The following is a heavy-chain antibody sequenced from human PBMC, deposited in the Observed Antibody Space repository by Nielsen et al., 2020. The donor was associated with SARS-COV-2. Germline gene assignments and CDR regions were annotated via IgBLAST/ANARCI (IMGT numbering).Heavy chain of an antibody. CDR3: AKDWTAIVVVPSGGVDY. V-gene: IGHV3-30*18. CDR2: ISYGGSNK. CDR1: GFTFSTYG. Sequence: LKISCAASGFTFSTYGMHWVRQAPGKGLEWVAAISYGGSNKYYVDSVKGRFTISRDNSKNTLYLQMSSLREEDTAVYYCAKDWTAIVVVPSGGVDYWGQGTLVTVSS. D-gene: IGHD2-15*01. J-gene: IGHJ4*02.